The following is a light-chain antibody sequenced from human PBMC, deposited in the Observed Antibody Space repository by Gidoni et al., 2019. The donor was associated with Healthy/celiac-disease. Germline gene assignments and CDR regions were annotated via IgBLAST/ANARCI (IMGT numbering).Light chain of an antibody. CDR2: KAS. J-gene: IGKJ2*01. CDR1: QSISSW. CDR3: QQYNSYSYT. V-gene: IGKV1-5*03. Sequence: DIQMTQSPSTLSASVGDRFTITCRASQSISSWLAWYQQKPGKAPKLLIYKASSLESGVPSRFSGSGSGTDFTLTISSLQPDDFATYYCQQYNSYSYTFGQGTKLEIK.